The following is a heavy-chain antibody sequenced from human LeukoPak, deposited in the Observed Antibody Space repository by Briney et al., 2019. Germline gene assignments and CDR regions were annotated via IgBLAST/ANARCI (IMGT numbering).Heavy chain of an antibody. J-gene: IGHJ4*02. V-gene: IGHV4-34*01. D-gene: IGHD5-24*01. CDR3: ARGRDRSKAGDH. Sequence: SETLSLTCDVYGGSCDDYYCSWIRQPPGKGLEWIGEIHPSEGFYYNSSLMSRVTISIDTSKTHFSLRLAPVTAADTAFYCCARGRDRSKAGDHWGQGSLVTVSS. CDR1: GGSCDDYY. CDR2: IHPSEGF.